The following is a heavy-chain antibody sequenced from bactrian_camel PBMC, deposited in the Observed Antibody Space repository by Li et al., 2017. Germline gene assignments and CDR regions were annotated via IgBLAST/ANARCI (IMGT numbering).Heavy chain of an antibody. CDR1: GDTISRYC. CDR3: ATLGYRGENYGGSWYQITGGDY. V-gene: IGHV3S9*01. J-gene: IGHJ4*01. CDR2: IESDGHI. D-gene: IGHD6*01. Sequence: HVQLVESGGGSVQVGGSLSLSCVASGDTISRYCMGWFRQIPDKEREGVAGIESDGHIHYTDSVKGRFTISRDNVKNTVYLQMNSLESEDTALYFCATLGYRGENYGGSWYQITGGDYWGPGTQVTVS.